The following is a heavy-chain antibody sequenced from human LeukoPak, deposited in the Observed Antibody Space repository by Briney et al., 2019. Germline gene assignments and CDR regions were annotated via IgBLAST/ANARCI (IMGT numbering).Heavy chain of an antibody. D-gene: IGHD5-12*01. CDR1: GGSISSGGYY. CDR2: IYYSGST. J-gene: IGHJ5*02. Sequence: SETLSLTCTVSGGSISSGGYYWSWIRQHPGKGLEWIGYIYYSGSTYYNPSLKSRVTISVDTSKNQFSLKLSSVTAADTAVYYCARGRYIVARLDPWGQGTLVTVSS. V-gene: IGHV4-31*03. CDR3: ARGRYIVARLDP.